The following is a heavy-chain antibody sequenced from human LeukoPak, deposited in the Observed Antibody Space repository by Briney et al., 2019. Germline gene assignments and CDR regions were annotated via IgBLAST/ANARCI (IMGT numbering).Heavy chain of an antibody. D-gene: IGHD2-15*01. CDR2: ISSSGSTI. Sequence: GGPLRLSCAVSGFTFSSYEMNWVRQAPGKGLEWVSYISSSGSTIYYADSVKGRFTISRDNAKNSLFLQMNSLRAEDTAVYYCARVLRYCSGGNCYSGGLGYMDVWGKGTTVTISS. CDR3: ARVLRYCSGGNCYSGGLGYMDV. J-gene: IGHJ6*03. CDR1: GFTFSSYE. V-gene: IGHV3-48*03.